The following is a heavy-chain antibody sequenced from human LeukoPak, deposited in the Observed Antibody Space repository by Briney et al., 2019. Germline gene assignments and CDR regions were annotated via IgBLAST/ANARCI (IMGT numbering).Heavy chain of an antibody. Sequence: ASVKVSCKASGYTFTSYGISWVRQAPGQGLEWMGWISAYDGNTNYAQKLQGRVTMTTDTSTSTAYMELRSLRSDDTVVYYCARAEWIVVVPAPFDYWGQGTLVTVSS. CDR3: ARAEWIVVVPAPFDY. CDR2: ISAYDGNT. V-gene: IGHV1-18*01. CDR1: GYTFTSYG. J-gene: IGHJ4*02. D-gene: IGHD3-22*01.